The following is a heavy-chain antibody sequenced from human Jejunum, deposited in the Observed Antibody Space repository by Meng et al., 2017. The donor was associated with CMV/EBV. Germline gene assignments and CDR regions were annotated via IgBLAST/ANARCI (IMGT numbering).Heavy chain of an antibody. V-gene: IGHV3-73*01. CDR2: IRNKANTYAT. J-gene: IGHJ4*02. CDR1: DSD. CDR3: TRHPPYYGSGYYVSYYFDY. D-gene: IGHD3-10*01. Sequence: DSDMHWVRQASGKGLEWVGRIRNKANTYATAYAASVKGRFIISRDDSKSTAYLQINSLKTEDTAVYYCTRHPPYYGSGYYVSYYFDYWGQGTLVTVSS.